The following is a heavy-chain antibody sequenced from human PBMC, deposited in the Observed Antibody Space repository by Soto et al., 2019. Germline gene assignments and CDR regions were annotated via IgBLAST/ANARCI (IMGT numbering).Heavy chain of an antibody. Sequence: QVQLVQSGAEVKKPGSSVKVSCKASGGTFSSYAISWVRQAPGQGLEWMGGIIPIFGTANYAQKFQGRVTITEDESTSTAYMELSSLRSEDTAVYYCAIHYYYDSSGYYSEYYFDYWGQGTLVTVSS. CDR1: GGTFSSYA. D-gene: IGHD3-22*01. CDR2: IIPIFGTA. V-gene: IGHV1-69*01. J-gene: IGHJ4*02. CDR3: AIHYYYDSSGYYSEYYFDY.